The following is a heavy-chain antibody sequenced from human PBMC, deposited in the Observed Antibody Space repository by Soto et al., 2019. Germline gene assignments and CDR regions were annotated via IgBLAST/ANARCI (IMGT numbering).Heavy chain of an antibody. Sequence: EVQLLESGGGLVQPGGSLRLSCAASGFTFSSYAMSWVRQAPGKGLEWVSAISGSGGSTYYADSVKGRFTISRDNSTNTPYLQMNSLRAEDTAVYYCAPHGTGAAAGISGGYWGQGTLVTVSS. J-gene: IGHJ4*02. CDR2: ISGSGGST. CDR3: APHGTGAAAGISGGY. D-gene: IGHD6-13*01. CDR1: GFTFSSYA. V-gene: IGHV3-23*01.